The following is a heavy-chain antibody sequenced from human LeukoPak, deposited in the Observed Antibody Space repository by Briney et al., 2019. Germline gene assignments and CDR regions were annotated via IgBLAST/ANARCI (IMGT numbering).Heavy chain of an antibody. CDR2: IYSSGST. Sequence: PGGSLRLSCAASGFTPSSNYMIWVRQAPGKGLEWVSIIYSSGSTFYADSVKGRFTISRDNSKNTLYLQMNSLRDEDTAVYYCARHLSGDDIWGQGTMVTVSS. CDR1: GFTPSSNY. J-gene: IGHJ3*02. D-gene: IGHD4-17*01. V-gene: IGHV3-53*01. CDR3: ARHLSGDDI.